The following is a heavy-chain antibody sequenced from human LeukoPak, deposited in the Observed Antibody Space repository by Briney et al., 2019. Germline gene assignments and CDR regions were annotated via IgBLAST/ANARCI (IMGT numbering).Heavy chain of an antibody. D-gene: IGHD2-8*02. J-gene: IGHJ3*02. CDR1: GFTFSSYW. CDR3: AKDEFVASDFTGAFDI. CDR2: INSDGSST. Sequence: PGGSLRLSCAASGFTFSSYWMHWVRQAPGEGLVWVSRINSDGSSTSYADSVKGRFTISRDNAKNSLYLQMNSLRAEDMALYYCAKDEFVASDFTGAFDIWGQGTMVTVSS. V-gene: IGHV3-74*01.